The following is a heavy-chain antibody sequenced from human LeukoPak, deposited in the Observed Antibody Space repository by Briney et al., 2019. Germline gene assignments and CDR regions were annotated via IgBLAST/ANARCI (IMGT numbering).Heavy chain of an antibody. J-gene: IGHJ4*02. CDR3: ARQHGGYSGYDYFYY. D-gene: IGHD5-12*01. CDR2: ISYSGST. CDR1: GGSISSYY. V-gene: IGHV4-59*01. Sequence: SETLSLTCTVSGGSISSYYWSWIRQPPGKGLEWIGYISYSGSTNYNPSLKSRVAISVATSKNQSSLKLSSVTGADTAVFYCARQHGGYSGYDYFYYWGQGTLVTVSS.